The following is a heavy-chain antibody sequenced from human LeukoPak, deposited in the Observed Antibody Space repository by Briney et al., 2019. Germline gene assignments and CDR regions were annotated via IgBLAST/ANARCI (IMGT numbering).Heavy chain of an antibody. CDR2: ITSSSGTI. Sequence: PGGSLRLSCAASGFTFNRYSMNWARQVPGKGLEWISYITSSSGTIYYADSVKGRFTISRDNSKNTLYLQMNSLRAEDTAVYYCAKLEKRITMIVVVRRGDAFDIWGQGTMVTVSS. J-gene: IGHJ3*02. CDR3: AKLEKRITMIVVVRRGDAFDI. D-gene: IGHD3-22*01. CDR1: GFTFNRYS. V-gene: IGHV3-48*01.